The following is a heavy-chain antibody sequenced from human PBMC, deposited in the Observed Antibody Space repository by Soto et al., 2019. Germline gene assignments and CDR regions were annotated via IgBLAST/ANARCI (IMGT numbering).Heavy chain of an antibody. V-gene: IGHV1-18*01. CDR3: ARDRDDFWSGYYSY. D-gene: IGHD3-3*01. J-gene: IGHJ4*03. Sequence: ASVKVSCKASGYTFTNYGITWVRQAPGQGLEWMGWISAYNGNTHYTQKLQGRVTMTTDTSTSTAYMELRSLRSDDTAVYYCARDRDDFWSGYYSYWGQGTMVTVSS. CDR1: GYTFTNYG. CDR2: ISAYNGNT.